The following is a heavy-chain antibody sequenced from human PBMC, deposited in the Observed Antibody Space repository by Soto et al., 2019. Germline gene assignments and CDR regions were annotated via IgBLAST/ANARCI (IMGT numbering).Heavy chain of an antibody. V-gene: IGHV3-33*01. D-gene: IGHD4-17*01. CDR1: GFTFSSYG. Sequence: QVQLVESGGGVVQPGRSLRLSCAASGFTFSSYGMHWVRQAPGKGLEWVAVIWYDGSNKYYADSVKGRFTISRDNSKNTLDLQMNSLRAEDTAVYYCARGGGYGDPLDYWGQGTLVTVSS. CDR3: ARGGGYGDPLDY. CDR2: IWYDGSNK. J-gene: IGHJ4*02.